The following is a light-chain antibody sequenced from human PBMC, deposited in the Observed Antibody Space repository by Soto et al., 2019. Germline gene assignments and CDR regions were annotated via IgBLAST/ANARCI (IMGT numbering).Light chain of an antibody. Sequence: EIVMTQSPSTLSVSPGVRSTLPCRASESVGRNLAWYQQKPGQAPRFIIYGASNRAAGIPDRFSGSGYGTDFNLTISRLETEDFAVYYCQQYGRSPTTFGQGTRLEIK. J-gene: IGKJ5*01. CDR2: GAS. CDR3: QQYGRSPTT. V-gene: IGKV3-20*01. CDR1: ESVGRN.